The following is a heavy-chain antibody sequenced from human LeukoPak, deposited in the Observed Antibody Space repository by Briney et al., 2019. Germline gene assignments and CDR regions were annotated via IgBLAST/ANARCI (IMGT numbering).Heavy chain of an antibody. D-gene: IGHD3-22*01. J-gene: IGHJ4*02. CDR2: INPNGGGT. CDR3: ARDSTQRYYYDSSGYYYGVDY. CDR1: GYTFTGYY. Sequence: EASVKVSCKASGYTFTGYYMHWVRQAPGQGLEWMGRINPNGGGTNYAQKFQGRVTMTRDTSISTAYMELSRLRSDDTAVYYCARDSTQRYYYDSSGYYYGVDYWGQGTLVTVSS. V-gene: IGHV1-2*06.